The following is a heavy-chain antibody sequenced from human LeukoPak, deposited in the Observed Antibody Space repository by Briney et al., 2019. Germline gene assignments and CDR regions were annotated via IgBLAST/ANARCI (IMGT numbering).Heavy chain of an antibody. CDR1: GFTFSGYA. Sequence: GGSLRLSCAASGFTFSGYAMSWVRQAPGKGLEWVSAIIGNGDSRYYADSVQGRFTISRDNSKNTLYLQMNSLRAGDTAVYYCAKANDFWSGYFDCWGQGTLVTVSS. CDR3: AKANDFWSGYFDC. CDR2: IIGNGDSR. V-gene: IGHV3-23*01. D-gene: IGHD3-3*01. J-gene: IGHJ4*02.